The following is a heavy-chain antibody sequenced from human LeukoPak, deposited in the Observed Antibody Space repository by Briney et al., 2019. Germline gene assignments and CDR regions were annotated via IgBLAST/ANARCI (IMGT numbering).Heavy chain of an antibody. CDR3: ARDLLQYQLLYDI. Sequence: ASVKVSCKSSGYTFTSYALHWVRQAPGQGLGWMGWINPNSGGTNYAQKFQGRVTMTRDTSISTAYMELSRLRSDDTAVYYCARDLLQYQLLYDIWGQGTMVTVSS. V-gene: IGHV1-2*02. D-gene: IGHD2-2*02. CDR2: INPNSGGT. CDR1: GYTFTSYA. J-gene: IGHJ3*02.